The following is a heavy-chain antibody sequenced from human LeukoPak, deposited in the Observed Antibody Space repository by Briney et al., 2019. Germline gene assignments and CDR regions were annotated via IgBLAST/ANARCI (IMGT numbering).Heavy chain of an antibody. D-gene: IGHD1-1*01. CDR2: IYYSGST. Sequence: SETLSLTCTVSGGSISSSSYYWGWIRQPPGKGLEWIGSIYYSGSTNYNPSLKSRVTISVDTSKSQFSLKLSSVTAADTAVYYCARGSYKGMGSAFDIWGQGTMVTVSS. CDR3: ARGSYKGMGSAFDI. V-gene: IGHV4-39*07. J-gene: IGHJ3*02. CDR1: GGSISSSSYY.